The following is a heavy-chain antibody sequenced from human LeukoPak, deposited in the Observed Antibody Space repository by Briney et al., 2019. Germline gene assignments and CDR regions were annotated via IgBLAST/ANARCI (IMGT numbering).Heavy chain of an antibody. J-gene: IGHJ4*02. Sequence: ASVKVSCKASGYTFTSYGISWVRQAPGQGLEWMGWISAYNGNTNYAQKLQGRVTMTTDTSTSTAYMELRSLRSDDTAVYYCARVLRFLEWSSNFDYWGQGTLVTVSS. CDR2: ISAYNGNT. CDR1: GYTFTSYG. CDR3: ARVLRFLEWSSNFDY. V-gene: IGHV1-18*01. D-gene: IGHD3-3*01.